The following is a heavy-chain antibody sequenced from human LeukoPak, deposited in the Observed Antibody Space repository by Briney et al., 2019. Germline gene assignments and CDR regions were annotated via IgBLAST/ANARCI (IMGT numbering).Heavy chain of an antibody. CDR1: GYTFTSYG. Sequence: ASVKVSCKASGYTFTSYGISWVRQAPGQGLEWMGWISAYNGNTNYAQKLQGRVTMTTDTSTSTAYMELRSLGSDDTAVYYCARDDFWSGYWGFDYWGQGTLVTVSS. D-gene: IGHD3-3*01. J-gene: IGHJ4*02. V-gene: IGHV1-18*01. CDR3: ARDDFWSGYWGFDY. CDR2: ISAYNGNT.